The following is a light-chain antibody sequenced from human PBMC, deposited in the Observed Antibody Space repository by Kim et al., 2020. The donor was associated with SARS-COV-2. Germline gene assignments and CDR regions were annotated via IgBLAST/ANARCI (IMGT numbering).Light chain of an antibody. CDR1: SSNIGAGYD. V-gene: IGLV1-40*01. J-gene: IGLJ3*02. CDR2: GNN. CDR3: QSYDSSLSGWV. Sequence: QSVLTQPPSVSGAPGQRVTISCTGRSSNIGAGYDVHWYQQFPGAAPKVLIYGNNNRPSGVPDRFSGSQSGTSASLTITGLQAEDEANYYCQSYDSSLSGWVFGGGTQLTVL.